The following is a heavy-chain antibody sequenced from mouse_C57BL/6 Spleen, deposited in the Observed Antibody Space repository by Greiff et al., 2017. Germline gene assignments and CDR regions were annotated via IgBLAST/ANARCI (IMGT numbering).Heavy chain of an antibody. D-gene: IGHD2-3*01. CDR2: IHPNSGST. Sequence: QVQLQQPGAELVKPGASVKLSCKASGYTFTSYWMHWVKQRPGQGLEWIGMIHPNSGSTNYNEKFKSKATLTVDKSYSTASMPLSRLTSEDSAVYYCARDDGYYGGYFDVWGTGTTVTVSS. CDR3: ARDDGYYGGYFDV. V-gene: IGHV1-64*01. CDR1: GYTFTSYW. J-gene: IGHJ1*03.